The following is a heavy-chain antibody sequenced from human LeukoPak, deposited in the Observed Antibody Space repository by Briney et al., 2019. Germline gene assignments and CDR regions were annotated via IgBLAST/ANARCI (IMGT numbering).Heavy chain of an antibody. CDR2: IYSDGST. CDR1: GFTVSTNY. J-gene: IGHJ4*02. D-gene: IGHD3-10*01. V-gene: IGHV3-53*01. Sequence: PGGSLRLSCAASGFTVSTNYMSWVRQAPGKGLEWVSVIYSDGSTYYADSAKGRFTISRDNSKNTLYLQMNYLRAEDTAVYYCARDRDEMVRGGAYFDYWGQGTLVTVSS. CDR3: ARDRDEMVRGGAYFDY.